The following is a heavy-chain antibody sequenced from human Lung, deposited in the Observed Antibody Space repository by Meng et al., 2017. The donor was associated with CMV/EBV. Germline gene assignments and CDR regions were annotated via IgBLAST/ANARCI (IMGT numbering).Heavy chain of an antibody. Sequence: ASVXVSXXAFAYTFTGYYLHWVRQAPGQGLEWMGWFNAISGGTNYEQKFQGRVAMTRDTAIGTAYMSLSRLRSDDTTVYYCAGGSYYYDSSGPFDPWGQGTXVNVSS. CDR2: FNAISGGT. CDR1: AYTFTGYY. CDR3: AGGSYYYDSSGPFDP. J-gene: IGHJ5*02. V-gene: IGHV1-2*02. D-gene: IGHD3-22*01.